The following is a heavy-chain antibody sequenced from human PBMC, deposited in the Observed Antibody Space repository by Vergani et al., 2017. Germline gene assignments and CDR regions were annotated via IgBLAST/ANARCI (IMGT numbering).Heavy chain of an antibody. CDR1: GYTFTSYA. V-gene: IGHV7-4-1*02. Sequence: QVQLVQSGSELKKPGASVKVSCKASGYTFTSYAMNWVRQAPGQGLEWMGWINTNTGNPRYAQAFTGRFVFSLDTSVSTSYLQISSLKAEDPAVYYCARRGGGWTQTYYYYGMDVWGQGTTVTVSS. D-gene: IGHD3-16*01. CDR2: INTNTGNP. CDR3: ARRGGGWTQTYYYYGMDV. J-gene: IGHJ6*02.